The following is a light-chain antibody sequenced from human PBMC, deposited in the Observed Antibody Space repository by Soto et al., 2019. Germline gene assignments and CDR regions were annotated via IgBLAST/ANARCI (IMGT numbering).Light chain of an antibody. J-gene: IGLJ1*01. CDR1: GSDVGGYNY. CDR3: CSYAGSYTYV. V-gene: IGLV2-11*01. CDR2: DVT. Sequence: QSALTQPRSVSGSPGQSVAISCTGTGSDVGGYNYVSRYQQYPDKAPKVIIYDVTKRPAGVPDRFSGSKSGNTASLTISGLQTDDEADYYCCSYAGSYTYVFGTGTKVTVL.